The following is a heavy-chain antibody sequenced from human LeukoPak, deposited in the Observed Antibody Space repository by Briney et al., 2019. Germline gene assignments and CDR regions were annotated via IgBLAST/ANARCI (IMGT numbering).Heavy chain of an antibody. D-gene: IGHD3-10*01. CDR3: AREPGNMVRGVILDY. CDR2: MGSDSTTI. Sequence: GGSLRLSCAASGFTFSSYSMNWVRHAPGKGLGWVSYMGSDSTTIFYADSVKGRFTTSRDNARNSLYLQMNSLRDEDTAVYYCAREPGNMVRGVILDYWGQGTLVTVSS. CDR1: GFTFSSYS. J-gene: IGHJ4*02. V-gene: IGHV3-48*02.